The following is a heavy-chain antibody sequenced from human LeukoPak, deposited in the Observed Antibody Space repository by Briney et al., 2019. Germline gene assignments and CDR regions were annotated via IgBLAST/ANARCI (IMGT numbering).Heavy chain of an antibody. V-gene: IGHV3-53*04. J-gene: IGHJ4*02. Sequence: GGSLRLSCAASGFSVDGYYMTWVRQAPGKGLEWVSSISTGDSTCVADSVKGRFTISRHSAENTISLQMNRLRSDDTAVYFCARDVWFIDWGQGTLVTVSS. D-gene: IGHD3-10*01. CDR2: ISTGDST. CDR1: GFSVDGYY. CDR3: ARDVWFID.